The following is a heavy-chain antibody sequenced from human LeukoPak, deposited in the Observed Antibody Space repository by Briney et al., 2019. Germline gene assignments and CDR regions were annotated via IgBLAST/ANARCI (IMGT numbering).Heavy chain of an antibody. CDR2: IYTSGST. V-gene: IGHV4-4*07. CDR1: GGSISSYY. Sequence: SETLPLTCTVSGGSISSYYWSWIRQPAGKGLEWIGRIYTSGSTNYNPSLKSRVTMSVDTSKNQFSLKLSSVTAADTAVYYCARLPVATIGYYYYGMDVWGQGTTVTVSS. J-gene: IGHJ6*02. D-gene: IGHD5-12*01. CDR3: ARLPVATIGYYYYGMDV.